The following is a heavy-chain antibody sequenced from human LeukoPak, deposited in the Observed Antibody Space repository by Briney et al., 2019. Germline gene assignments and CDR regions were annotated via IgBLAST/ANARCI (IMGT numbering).Heavy chain of an antibody. CDR3: ARGSYYDFWSGYYPDAFDI. CDR1: GYSFTSYW. V-gene: IGHV5-51*01. CDR2: IYPGDSDT. Sequence: GESLKISCKGSGYSFTSYWIGWVRQMPGKGLEWMGIIYPGDSDTRYSPSFQGQVTISADKSISPAYLQWSSLKASDTALYYCARGSYYDFWSGYYPDAFDIWGQGTMVTVSS. D-gene: IGHD3-3*01. J-gene: IGHJ3*02.